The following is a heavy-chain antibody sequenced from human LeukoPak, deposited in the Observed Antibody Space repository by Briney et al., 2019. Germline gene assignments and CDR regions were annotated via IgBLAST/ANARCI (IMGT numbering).Heavy chain of an antibody. V-gene: IGHV3-30*01. CDR2: ISFDGRNK. CDR1: GFTFSTYA. Sequence: GRSLRLSWAASGFTFSTYAMHWVRQAPGKGLEWVAGISFDGRNKYYADSVKGRFTISRDNSKNTLYLQMNSLRGEDTAVYSCAREGWNYVFDYWGQGTLVTVSS. J-gene: IGHJ4*02. CDR3: AREGWNYVFDY. D-gene: IGHD1-7*01.